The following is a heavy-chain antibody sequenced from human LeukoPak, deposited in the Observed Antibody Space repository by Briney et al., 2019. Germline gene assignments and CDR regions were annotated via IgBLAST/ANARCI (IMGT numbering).Heavy chain of an antibody. CDR1: GFSFRNYA. J-gene: IGHJ4*02. D-gene: IGHD1-26*01. Sequence: GGSLTLSCVASGFSFRNYAIHWVRQAPGEGLEYVSVINTDGRITYYADSVKGRFTISRDNSKNTVYLQMGSLRGEDMAVYYCTRDGGSFCDFDYWGQGALVTVSS. CDR2: INTDGRIT. CDR3: TRDGGSFCDFDY. V-gene: IGHV3-64*02.